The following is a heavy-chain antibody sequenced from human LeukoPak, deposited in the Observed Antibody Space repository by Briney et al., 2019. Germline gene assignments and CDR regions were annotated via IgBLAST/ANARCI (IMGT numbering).Heavy chain of an antibody. CDR1: GGSFSGYY. D-gene: IGHD6-19*01. V-gene: IGHV4-34*01. J-gene: IGHJ6*04. Sequence: KPSETLSLTCAVYGGSFSGYYWSWLRQPPGKGLEGIGEINHSGSTNYNPSLKSRVTISVDTSKNQFSLKLSSVTAADTAVYYCARVPWAVAGTTRPAYYYYGMDVWGKGTTVTVSS. CDR3: ARVPWAVAGTTRPAYYYYGMDV. CDR2: INHSGST.